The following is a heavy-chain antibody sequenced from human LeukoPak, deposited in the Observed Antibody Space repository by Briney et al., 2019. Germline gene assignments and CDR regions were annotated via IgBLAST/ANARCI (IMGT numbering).Heavy chain of an antibody. CDR1: GFALRSTW. D-gene: IGHD4-23*01. CDR3: ARGRPHGNDY. Sequence: GGSLRLSCAASGFALRSTWMHWVRQAPGKGLVWVSRIASDGSSTTYADSVKGRFSISRDNAKNTLYLQMNSLRVEDTAVYYCARGRPHGNDYWGQGTLVTVSS. CDR2: IASDGSST. J-gene: IGHJ4*02. V-gene: IGHV3-74*01.